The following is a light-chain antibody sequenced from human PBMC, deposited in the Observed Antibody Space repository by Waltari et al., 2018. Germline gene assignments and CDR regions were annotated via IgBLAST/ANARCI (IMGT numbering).Light chain of an antibody. CDR1: TLGDKY. V-gene: IGLV3-1*01. J-gene: IGLJ2*01. Sequence: SYELTQPPSVSVSPGQTARITCSGDTLGDKYTCWSQQKPGQSPVLVISQDTKRPSGIPERFSGSNSGNTATLTISGTQATDEADYYCQAWDSITVVFGGGTKLTVL. CDR2: QDT. CDR3: QAWDSITVV.